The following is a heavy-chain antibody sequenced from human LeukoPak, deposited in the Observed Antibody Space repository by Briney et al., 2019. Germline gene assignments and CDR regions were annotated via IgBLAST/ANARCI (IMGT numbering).Heavy chain of an antibody. J-gene: IGHJ4*02. CDR2: INHSGST. V-gene: IGHV4-34*01. CDR3: ARGYHQLGRRALDY. CDR1: GGSFSGYY. Sequence: SETLSLTCAVYGGSFSGYYWSWIRQPPGKGLEWIGEINHSGSTNYNPSLKSRVTISVDTSKNQFSLKLSSVTAADTAVYYCARGYHQLGRRALDYWGQGTLVTVYS. D-gene: IGHD2-2*01.